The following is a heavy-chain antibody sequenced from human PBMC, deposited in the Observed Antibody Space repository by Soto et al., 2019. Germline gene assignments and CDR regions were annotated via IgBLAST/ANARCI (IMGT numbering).Heavy chain of an antibody. J-gene: IGHJ3*02. CDR2: ISGSGGST. Sequence: GXSLRLSCAASGFTFSSYAMSWVRQAPVNGLEWVSAISGSGGSTYYADSVKGRFTISRDNSKNTLYLQMNSLRAEDTAVYYCAKDPRYYDSSGYYSAFDIWGQGTMVTVSS. CDR3: AKDPRYYDSSGYYSAFDI. CDR1: GFTFSSYA. D-gene: IGHD3-22*01. V-gene: IGHV3-23*01.